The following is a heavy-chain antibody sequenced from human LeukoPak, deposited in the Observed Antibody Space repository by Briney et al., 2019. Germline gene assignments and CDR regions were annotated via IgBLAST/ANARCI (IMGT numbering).Heavy chain of an antibody. Sequence: GGSLRLSCAASGFTFSSSCMHWVCQAPEKGLEWVADIKCDGSEKYYVDSVKGRFTVSRDNAKNTLYLQVNNLRAEDTAVYYCARGPSSNWSGLDFWGQGTLLTVSS. J-gene: IGHJ4*02. V-gene: IGHV3-52*01. D-gene: IGHD6-13*01. CDR1: GFTFSSSC. CDR2: IKCDGSEK. CDR3: ARGPSSNWSGLDF.